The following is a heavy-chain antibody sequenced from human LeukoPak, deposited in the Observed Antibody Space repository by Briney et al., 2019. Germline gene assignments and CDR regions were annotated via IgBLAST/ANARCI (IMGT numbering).Heavy chain of an antibody. Sequence: GGSLRLSCGASGFIFSSYEMNWVRQAPGKGLEWVSYISSTDSTTYYADSVKGRFTISRDNAKNSLYLQMNSLRAEDTAVYYCARALPSPLYSGSYADAFDIWGQGTMVTVSS. J-gene: IGHJ3*02. CDR3: ARALPSPLYSGSYADAFDI. V-gene: IGHV3-48*03. CDR2: ISSTDSTT. CDR1: GFIFSSYE. D-gene: IGHD1-26*01.